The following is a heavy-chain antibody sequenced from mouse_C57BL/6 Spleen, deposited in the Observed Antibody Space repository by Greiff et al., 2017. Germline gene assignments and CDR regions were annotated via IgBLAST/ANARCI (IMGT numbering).Heavy chain of an antibody. Sequence: VQLQQSGPELVKPGASVKISCKASGYSFTDYNMNWVKPSNGKSLEWIGVINPNYGPTSYNQKFKGKATLTVDQSSSTAYMQLNSLTSEDSAVYYCARGITTGRAYFDYWGQGTTLTVSS. V-gene: IGHV1-39*01. CDR1: GYSFTDYN. CDR3: ARGITTGRAYFDY. D-gene: IGHD2-4*01. CDR2: INPNYGPT. J-gene: IGHJ2*01.